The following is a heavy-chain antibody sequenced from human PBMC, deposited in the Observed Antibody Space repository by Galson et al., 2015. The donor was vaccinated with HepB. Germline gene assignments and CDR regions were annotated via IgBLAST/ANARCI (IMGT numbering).Heavy chain of an antibody. CDR2: IYYSGST. D-gene: IGHD3-10*01. CDR3: ARDHRYYGSGSYDWFDP. CDR1: GGSISSYY. Sequence: ETLSLTCTVSGGSISSYYWSWIRQPPGKGLEWIGYIYYSGSTNYNPSLKSRVTISVDTSKNQFSLKLSSVTAADTAVYYCARDHRYYGSGSYDWFDPWGQGTLVTVSS. V-gene: IGHV4-59*01. J-gene: IGHJ5*02.